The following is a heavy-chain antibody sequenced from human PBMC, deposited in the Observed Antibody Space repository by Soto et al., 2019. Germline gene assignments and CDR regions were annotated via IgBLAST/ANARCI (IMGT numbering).Heavy chain of an antibody. Sequence: QHPQKGLEWIVHIYYSGSTYYNPSLKSRVIVSVDTSKNQFSLKLSSVTAADTALFFRAGVGIRYVRSVSAFLLNRSSDL. CDR2: IYYSGST. J-gene: IGHJ2*01. CDR3: AGVGIRYVRSVSAFLLNRSSDL. D-gene: IGHD3-10*02. V-gene: IGHV4-31*02.